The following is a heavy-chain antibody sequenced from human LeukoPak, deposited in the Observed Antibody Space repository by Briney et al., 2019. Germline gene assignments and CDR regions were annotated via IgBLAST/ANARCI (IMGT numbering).Heavy chain of an antibody. V-gene: IGHV4-4*07. CDR2: YTSGTT. Sequence: SGTLSLTCSVSGASLTIYYWNWIRQPAGKGLEWIGRYTSGTTTHNPSLQRQFTMSIDTSKNQISLKLTSVTAADTAVYYCATGDHSFDNWGQGILVTVTP. CDR1: GASLTIYY. J-gene: IGHJ4*02. CDR3: ATGDHSFDN.